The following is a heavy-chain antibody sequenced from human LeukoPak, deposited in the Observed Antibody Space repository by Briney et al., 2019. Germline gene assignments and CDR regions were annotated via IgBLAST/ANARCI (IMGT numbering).Heavy chain of an antibody. J-gene: IGHJ6*02. CDR1: GGTFSIYA. CDR3: ARNWKVESSGYYRDPFHYYGMDV. Sequence: GASVKVSCKASGGTFSIYAISWVRQAPGQGLEWMGGIIPIFGTANYAQKFQGRVTITADESTSTAYMELSSLRSEDTAVYYCARNWKVESSGYYRDPFHYYGMDVWGQGTTVTVSS. V-gene: IGHV1-69*13. CDR2: IIPIFGTA. D-gene: IGHD3-22*01.